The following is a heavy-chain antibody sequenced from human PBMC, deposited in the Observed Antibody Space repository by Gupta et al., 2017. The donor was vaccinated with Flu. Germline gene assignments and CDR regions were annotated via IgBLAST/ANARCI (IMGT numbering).Heavy chain of an antibody. CDR3: AKQAHSGYDVLDY. V-gene: IGHV3-23*01. CDR1: SSYA. Sequence: SSYAMSWVRQAPGKGLEWVSAISGSGGSTYYADSVKGRFTISRDNSKNTLYLQMNSLRAEDTAVYYCAKQAHSGYDVLDYWGQGTLVTVSS. J-gene: IGHJ4*02. D-gene: IGHD5-12*01. CDR2: ISGSGGST.